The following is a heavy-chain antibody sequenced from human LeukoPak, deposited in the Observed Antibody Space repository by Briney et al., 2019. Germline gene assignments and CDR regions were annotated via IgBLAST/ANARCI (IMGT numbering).Heavy chain of an antibody. Sequence: GGSLRLSCAASGFTFSSYGMHWVRQAPGKGLEWVAVIWYDGSNKYYADSVKGRFTISRDNSKNTLYLQMNSLRAEDTAVYYCARELRCMPCLPPRGMDVWGQGTTVTVSS. CDR2: IWYDGSNK. J-gene: IGHJ6*02. V-gene: IGHV3-33*01. CDR3: ARELRCMPCLPPRGMDV. CDR1: GFTFSSYG. D-gene: IGHD2-8*01.